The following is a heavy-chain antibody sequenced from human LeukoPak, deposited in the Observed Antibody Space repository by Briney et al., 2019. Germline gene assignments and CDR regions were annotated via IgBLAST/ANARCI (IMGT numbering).Heavy chain of an antibody. CDR1: GGSISSSSYY. V-gene: IGHV4-39*07. D-gene: IGHD2-2*01. CDR3: ARGRYCSSTSCPRWFDP. Sequence: PSETLSLTCTVSGGSISSSSYYWGWIRQPPGKGLEWIRSIYYSGCTYYNPSLKSRVTISVDTSKNQFSLKLCSVTAADTAVYYCARGRYCSSTSCPRWFDPWGQGTLVTVSS. J-gene: IGHJ5*02. CDR2: IYYSGCT.